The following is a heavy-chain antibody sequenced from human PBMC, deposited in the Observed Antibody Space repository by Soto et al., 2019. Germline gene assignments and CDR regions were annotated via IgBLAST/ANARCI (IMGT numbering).Heavy chain of an antibody. CDR2: IRSKAYGGTT. CDR3: TWSTPQAYGMDV. Sequence: GGSLRLSCTASGFTFGDYAMSWVRQAPGKGLEWVGFIRSKAYGGTTEYAASVKGRFTISRDDSKSIAYLQMNSLKTEDTAVYYCTWSTPQAYGMDVWGQGTTVTVSS. V-gene: IGHV3-49*04. J-gene: IGHJ6*02. CDR1: GFTFGDYA. D-gene: IGHD2-15*01.